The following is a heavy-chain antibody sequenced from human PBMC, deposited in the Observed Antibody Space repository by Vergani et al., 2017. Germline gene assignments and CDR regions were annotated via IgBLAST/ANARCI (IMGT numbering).Heavy chain of an antibody. CDR1: GGTFSSYT. J-gene: IGHJ5*02. Sequence: QVQLVQSGAEVKKPGSSVKVSCKASGGTFSSYTISWVRQAPGQGLEWMGRIIPILGIANYAQKFQGRVTITADKSTSTAYMELSSLRSDDTAVYYCAREYDFWSSGWFDPWGQGTLVTVSS. D-gene: IGHD3-3*01. CDR3: AREYDFWSSGWFDP. V-gene: IGHV1-69*08. CDR2: IIPILGIA.